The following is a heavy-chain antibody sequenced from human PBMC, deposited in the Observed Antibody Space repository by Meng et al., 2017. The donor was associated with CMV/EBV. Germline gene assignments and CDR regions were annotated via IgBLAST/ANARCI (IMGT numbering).Heavy chain of an antibody. J-gene: IGHJ5*02. CDR1: GFTFCSYE. V-gene: IGHV3-48*03. Sequence: GESLKISCAASGFTFCSYEMNWVRQASGKGLEWVSYISSSGSTIYYADSVKGRFPISRDNAKNSLYLQMNSLRAEDTAVYYCARDAIDCSSTSFPGNWFDPWGQGTLVTVSS. D-gene: IGHD2-2*01. CDR2: ISSSGSTI. CDR3: ARDAIDCSSTSFPGNWFDP.